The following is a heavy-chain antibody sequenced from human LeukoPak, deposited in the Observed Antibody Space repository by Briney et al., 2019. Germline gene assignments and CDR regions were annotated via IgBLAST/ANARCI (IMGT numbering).Heavy chain of an antibody. CDR1: GDSLSSSNW. CDR3: ARGWATGSLGYYYYGMDV. V-gene: IGHV4-4*02. Sequence: SRTLSLTCVVSGDSLSSSNWWTWVRQPPGKGLEWIGEIYYTGDTNYNPSLKSRLTISVDKSKNPFSLILTSVPAADTAVYYCARGWATGSLGYYYYGMDVWGKGTTVIVSS. J-gene: IGHJ6*04. CDR2: IYYTGDT. D-gene: IGHD3-16*01.